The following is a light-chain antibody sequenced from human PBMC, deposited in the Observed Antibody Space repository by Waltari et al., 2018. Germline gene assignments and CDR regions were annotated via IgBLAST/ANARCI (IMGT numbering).Light chain of an antibody. CDR3: QAWDSSTVV. Sequence: SYELTQPPSVSVSPGQPASITCSGDKLGDKYAFWYPQKPGQSPVLVIYQDSKRPSGIPERFSGSNSGNTATLTISGTQAMDEADYYCQAWDSSTVVFGGGTKLTVL. CDR1: KLGDKY. J-gene: IGLJ2*01. CDR2: QDS. V-gene: IGLV3-1*01.